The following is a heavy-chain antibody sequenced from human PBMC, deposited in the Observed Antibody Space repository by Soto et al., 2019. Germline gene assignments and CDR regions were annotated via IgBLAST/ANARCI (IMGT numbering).Heavy chain of an antibody. V-gene: IGHV5-51*01. J-gene: IGHJ6*02. D-gene: IGHD6-6*01. CDR3: ARHLSPARPAAAPKRDVGYYYGIDV. Sequence: GESLKISCKGSGYSFTSDWIGWLRQMPGKGREWVGIIYPGDSDTRYSPSFQGQVTISADQSISTAYLQWSSLKASDTAMSYCARHLSPARPAAAPKRDVGYYYGIDVWGQGTSVPVSS. CDR1: GYSFTSDW. CDR2: IYPGDSDT.